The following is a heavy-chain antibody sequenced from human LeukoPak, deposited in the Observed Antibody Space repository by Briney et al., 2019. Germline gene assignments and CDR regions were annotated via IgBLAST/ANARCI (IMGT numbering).Heavy chain of an antibody. J-gene: IGHJ4*02. Sequence: SETLSLTCTVWGVSISSYYWSGLPEPTEEGLEGFGYIYYSGSTNYNPALKSRVTISVHTSKSQFSLKLSSVPAADTAVYHCARLLSGYCGGDCYSTLLDHWGQGTLVTVSS. V-gene: IGHV4-59*08. CDR1: GVSISSYY. CDR3: ARLLSGYCGGDCYSTLLDH. D-gene: IGHD2-21*02. CDR2: IYYSGST.